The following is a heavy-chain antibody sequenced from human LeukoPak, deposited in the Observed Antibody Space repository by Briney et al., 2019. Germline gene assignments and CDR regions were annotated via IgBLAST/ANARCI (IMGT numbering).Heavy chain of an antibody. V-gene: IGHV3-7*03. J-gene: IGHJ4*02. CDR3: ARGMSVTTNDY. CDR2: IKQDGSEK. D-gene: IGHD4-17*01. Sequence: SGGSLRLSCAASGFTFSSYWMSWVRQAPGKGVEWVATIKQDGSEKYYMDSVKGRFTISRDNAKNSLYLQMNSLRAEDTAVYYCARGMSVTTNDYWGQGTLVTVSS. CDR1: GFTFSSYW.